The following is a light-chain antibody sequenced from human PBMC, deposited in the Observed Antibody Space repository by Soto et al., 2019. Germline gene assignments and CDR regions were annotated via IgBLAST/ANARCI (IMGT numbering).Light chain of an antibody. V-gene: IGKV3-20*01. J-gene: IGKJ1*01. Sequence: EIVLTQSPGSLSLSPVERATLSFRASQSFSSSYLAWYQQKPGQAPRLLIYGASSRATGIPDRFSGSGSGTECALTSSRVETEAFPVYYGPHSAAASIFGLGTKVDIK. CDR2: GAS. CDR3: PHSAAASI. CDR1: QSFSSSY.